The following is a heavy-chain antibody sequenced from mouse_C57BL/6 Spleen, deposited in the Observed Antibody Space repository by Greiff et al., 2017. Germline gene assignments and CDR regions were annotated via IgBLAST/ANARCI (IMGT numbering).Heavy chain of an antibody. CDR2: ISYDGSN. CDR1: GYSITSGYY. CDR3: ARDTTVPWFAY. V-gene: IGHV3-6*01. J-gene: IGHJ3*01. D-gene: IGHD1-1*01. Sequence: EVQLVESGPGLVKPSQSLSLTCSVTGYSITSGYYWNWIRQFPGNKLEWMGYISYDGSNNYNPSLKNRISITRDTSKNQFFLKLNSVTTEDTATYYCARDTTVPWFAYWGQGTLVTVSA.